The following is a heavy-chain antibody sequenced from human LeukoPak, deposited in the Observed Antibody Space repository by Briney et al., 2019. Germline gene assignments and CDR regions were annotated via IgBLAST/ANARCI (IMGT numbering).Heavy chain of an antibody. CDR3: ASRIPGAWP. D-gene: IGHD1-26*01. V-gene: IGHV5-51*01. Sequence: GGPLKISFQCSGYIFISYWIGWVRQLPGKGLEGMGIIYPGDSDTIYSPSFQGQVTISADNSISTAYLQWSSLKASDSAMYYCASRIPGAWPWGQGTLVTVSS. CDR2: IYPGDSDT. CDR1: GYIFISYW. J-gene: IGHJ5*02.